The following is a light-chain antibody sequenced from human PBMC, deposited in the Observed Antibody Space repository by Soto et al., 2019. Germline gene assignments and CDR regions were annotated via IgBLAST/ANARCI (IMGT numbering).Light chain of an antibody. J-gene: IGLJ2*01. V-gene: IGLV1-47*01. CDR1: SSNIGTNY. Sequence: QSVLTQPPSASGTPGQRVTISCSGSSSNIGTNYVYWFQQLPGTAPKLLIYRNNQRPSWVPDRFSGSKSGTSASLAISGLRSEDEADYYCVAWDDSLSRVVFGGGTKLTVL. CDR3: VAWDDSLSRVV. CDR2: RNN.